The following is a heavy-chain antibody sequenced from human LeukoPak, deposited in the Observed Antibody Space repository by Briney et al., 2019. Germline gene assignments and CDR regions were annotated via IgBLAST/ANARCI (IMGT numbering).Heavy chain of an antibody. CDR3: ARHGVAAPFYYMDV. CDR1: GGSISRYY. J-gene: IGHJ6*03. CDR2: IYTSAIT. V-gene: IGHV4-4*09. Sequence: SETLSLTRTVSGGSISRYYWSRIPQPPGQKLEWIGCIYTSAITDYNPSLKSRVTISVDTSRSQFSLKLSSVTAADTAVYYCARHGVAAPFYYMDVWGKGTTVTVSS. D-gene: IGHD6-25*01.